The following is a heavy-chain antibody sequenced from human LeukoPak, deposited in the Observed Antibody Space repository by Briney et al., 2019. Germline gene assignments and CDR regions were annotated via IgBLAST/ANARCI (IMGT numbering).Heavy chain of an antibody. J-gene: IGHJ4*02. CDR3: ARDLEYDILTGWTDY. V-gene: IGHV3-7*01. CDR2: IKQDGSEK. Sequence: PGGSLRLSCAASGFTFSSYWMSWVRQAPGKGLEWVANIKQDGSEKYYVDSVKGRFTISRDNAKNSLYLQMNSLRAEDTAVYYCARDLEYDILTGWTDYWGQGTLVIVSS. CDR1: GFTFSSYW. D-gene: IGHD3-9*01.